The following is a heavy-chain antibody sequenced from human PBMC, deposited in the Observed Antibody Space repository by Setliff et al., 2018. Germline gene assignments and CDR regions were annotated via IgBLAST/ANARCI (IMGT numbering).Heavy chain of an antibody. V-gene: IGHV3-15*01. CDR2: VKSKTEGATT. J-gene: IGHJ6*03. CDR3: MSTPSGTYSTYYYYYNMDV. D-gene: IGHD3-10*01. CDR1: GFNFNYAW. Sequence: GGSLRLSCAASGFNFNYAWMSWVRQAPGKGLEWVGRVKSKTEGATTDYATPVKGRFTISRDDSKRTLYLQMNSLKNEDTALYYCMSTPSGTYSTYYYYYNMDVWGKGTQVTSP.